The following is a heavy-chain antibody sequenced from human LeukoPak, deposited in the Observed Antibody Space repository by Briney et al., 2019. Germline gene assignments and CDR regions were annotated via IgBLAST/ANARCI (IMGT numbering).Heavy chain of an antibody. J-gene: IGHJ5*02. D-gene: IGHD5-24*01. Sequence: GGSLRLSCAASGFTFSSYAMSWLRHAPGKGLEWVSAISGSGGSTYYADSVKGRLTISRDNSKNTLYLQMKPQSAGHTAVFHCAEGPLLERPLRFAAGSQGSLVTVS. CDR3: AEGPLLERPLRFAA. CDR1: GFTFSSYA. V-gene: IGHV3-23*01. CDR2: ISGSGGST.